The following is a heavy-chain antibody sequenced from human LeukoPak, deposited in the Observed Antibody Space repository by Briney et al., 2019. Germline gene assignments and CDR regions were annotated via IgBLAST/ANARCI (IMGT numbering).Heavy chain of an antibody. CDR2: ISSRTSY. CDR3: ARGSGSTATVDFDY. V-gene: IGHV3-21*01. Sequence: GGSLRLSCAVSGFTFSSYTIIWVRQAPGKGLEWVSSISSRTSYYAESVTGRFTISRDNAKNSLYLQMNSLRAEDTAVYYCARGSGSTATVDFDYWGQGTLVTVSS. D-gene: IGHD5-18*01. CDR1: GFTFSSYT. J-gene: IGHJ4*02.